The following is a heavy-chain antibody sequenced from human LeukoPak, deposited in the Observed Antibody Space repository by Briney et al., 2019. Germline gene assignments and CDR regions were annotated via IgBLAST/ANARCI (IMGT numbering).Heavy chain of an antibody. D-gene: IGHD3-3*01. CDR2: IKQDGSEK. CDR1: GFTFSSYW. J-gene: IGHJ6*02. V-gene: IGHV3-7*01. Sequence: GGSLRLSCAASGFTFSSYWMSWVRQAPGKGLEWVANIKQDGSEKSYVDSVKGRFTISRDNTKNSLYLQMNSLRAEDTAVYFCAREGGRRRSNYDFWSGYYPHYYGMDVWGQGTTVTVSS. CDR3: AREGGRRRSNYDFWSGYYPHYYGMDV.